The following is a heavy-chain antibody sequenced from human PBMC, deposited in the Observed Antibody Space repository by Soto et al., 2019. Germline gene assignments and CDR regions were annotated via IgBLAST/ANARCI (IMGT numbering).Heavy chain of an antibody. D-gene: IGHD2-15*01. Sequence: VQLQQWGAGLLKPSDTLSLTCAVYGGSFSGYYGSWIRQPPGKGLEWIGEINHSGSTNYNPSLKSRVTISVDTSKNQFSLKLSSVTAADTAVYYCAREGYCSGGSCYSRTLDYWGQGTLVTVSS. CDR2: INHSGST. J-gene: IGHJ4*02. V-gene: IGHV4-34*01. CDR1: GGSFSGYY. CDR3: AREGYCSGGSCYSRTLDY.